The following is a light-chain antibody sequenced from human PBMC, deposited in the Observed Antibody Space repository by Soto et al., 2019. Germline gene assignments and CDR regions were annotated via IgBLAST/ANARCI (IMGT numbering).Light chain of an antibody. CDR1: QAISNY. CDR2: TAS. V-gene: IGKV1-9*01. J-gene: IGKJ2*01. CDR3: QQFNNYPRT. Sequence: DIPVTQSPSFLSASVGDRVTITCRASQAISNYLAWYQQIPGRAPKLLSYTASTLHSGVPSRFSGSGSGTEFTLTISSPQPEGFAIYYCQQFNNYPRTVGRGTKLEIK.